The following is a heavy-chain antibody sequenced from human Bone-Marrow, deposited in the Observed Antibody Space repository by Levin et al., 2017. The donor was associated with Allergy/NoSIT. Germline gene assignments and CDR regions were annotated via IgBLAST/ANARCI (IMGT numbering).Heavy chain of an antibody. Sequence: PSQTLSLTCAVSGESFSGYFWTWIRPSPGQGLEWLGQINFNGITTYNPSLERRVVLSVDPTKRQFSLKLNYLTAADTAVYFCARGGEVPSQYYFDYWGQGTPVTVSS. V-gene: IGHV4-34*01. CDR3: ARGGEVPSQYYFDY. CDR1: GESFSGYF. CDR2: INFNGIT. D-gene: IGHD1-1*01. J-gene: IGHJ4*02.